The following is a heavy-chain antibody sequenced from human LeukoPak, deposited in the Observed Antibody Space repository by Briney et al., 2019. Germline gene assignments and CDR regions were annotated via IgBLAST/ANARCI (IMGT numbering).Heavy chain of an antibody. V-gene: IGHV4-59*01. CDR2: IYYSGST. J-gene: IGHJ4*02. CDR3: ARGSYCYDSSGYYPTFDY. CDR1: GGSISSYY. Sequence: PSETLSLTCTVSGGSISSYYWSWIRQPPGKGLEWIGYIYYSGSTNYNPSLKSRVTISVDTSKNQFSLKLSSVTVADTAVYYCARGSYCYDSSGYYPTFDYWGQGTLVTVSS. D-gene: IGHD3-22*01.